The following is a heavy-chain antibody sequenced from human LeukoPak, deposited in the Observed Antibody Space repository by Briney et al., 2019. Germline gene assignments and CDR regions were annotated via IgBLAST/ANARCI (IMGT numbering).Heavy chain of an antibody. CDR2: IYYSGST. CDR1: GGSISSYY. D-gene: IGHD6-13*01. V-gene: IGHV4-59*12. Sequence: PSETLSLTCTVSGGSISSYYWSWIRQPPGKGLEWIGYIYYSGSTNYNPSLKSRVTISVDTSKNQFSLKLSSVTAADTAVYYCARDPPAPSSTHSSSWSFDFWGQGTLVTVSS. J-gene: IGHJ4*02. CDR3: ARDPPAPSSTHSSSWSFDF.